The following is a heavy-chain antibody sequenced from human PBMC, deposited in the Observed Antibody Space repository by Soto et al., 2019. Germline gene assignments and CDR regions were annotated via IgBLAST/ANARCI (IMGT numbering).Heavy chain of an antibody. D-gene: IGHD1-26*01. Sequence: GESLKISCQGFGYNFAKYWIGWVRQMPGKGLEWMGIIYPGDSDTRYSPSFQGQVTISADKSISTAYLQWSSLKAPDTAMYYCARLPVDRDGYYEKYYYCGIEVWGQGTTVTVSS. V-gene: IGHV5-51*01. CDR3: ARLPVDRDGYYEKYYYCGIEV. J-gene: IGHJ6*02. CDR2: IYPGDSDT. CDR1: GYNFAKYW.